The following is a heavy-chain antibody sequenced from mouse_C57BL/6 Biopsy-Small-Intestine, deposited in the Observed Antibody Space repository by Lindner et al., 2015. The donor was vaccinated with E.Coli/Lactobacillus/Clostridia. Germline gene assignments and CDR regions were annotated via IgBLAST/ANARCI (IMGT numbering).Heavy chain of an antibody. CDR1: GYTFTGYW. CDR3: ARNYYKGGYAMDY. V-gene: IGHV1-9*01. D-gene: IGHD2-12*01. Sequence: SVKLSCKATGYTFTGYWIEWVKQRPGHGLEWIGEILPGSSSTNYNEKFKGKATFTADTSSNTAYMQLSSLTTEDSAIYYCARNYYKGGYAMDYWGQGTSVTVSS. CDR2: ILPGSSST. J-gene: IGHJ4*01.